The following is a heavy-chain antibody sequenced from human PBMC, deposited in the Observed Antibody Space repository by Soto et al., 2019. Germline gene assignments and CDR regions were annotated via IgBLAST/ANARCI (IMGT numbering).Heavy chain of an antibody. V-gene: IGHV1-8*02. J-gene: IGHJ5*02. Sequence: QVQLVQSGAEVKEPGASVRVSCKASGYTFINYDISWVRQATGQGLEWMGWMNSGSGKTGYANKFQGRVTMTRDASTSTAHLELISLTSEVTALYYCARMASFGTLNWFDPWGQGTLVTVSS. CDR2: MNSGSGKT. CDR3: ARMASFGTLNWFDP. D-gene: IGHD3-16*01. CDR1: GYTFINYD.